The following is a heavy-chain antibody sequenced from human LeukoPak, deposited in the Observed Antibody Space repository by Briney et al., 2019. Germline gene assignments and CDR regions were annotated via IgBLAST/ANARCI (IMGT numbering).Heavy chain of an antibody. CDR1: GYTFTGYY. CDR2: INPNNGGT. V-gene: IGHV1-2*02. J-gene: IGHJ6*03. Sequence: WASVKVSCKASGYTFTGYYIHWVRQAPGQGLEWMGWINPNNGGTNYAQKFQGRVTMTRDTSISTAYMELSRLRSDDTAVYYCAREYYYNYYMDVWGKGTTVTISS. CDR3: AREYYYNYYMDV.